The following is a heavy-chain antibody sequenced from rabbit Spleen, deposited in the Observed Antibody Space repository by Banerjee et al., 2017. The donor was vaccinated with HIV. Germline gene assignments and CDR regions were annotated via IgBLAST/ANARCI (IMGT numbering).Heavy chain of an antibody. CDR3: ARDGTGGSYFAL. CDR1: GFSFSSSYD. D-gene: IGHD8-1*01. Sequence: QEQLVESGGDLVKPGASLTLICTASGFSFSSSYDMSWVRQAPGKGLEWIGYIDPVFGATYYANWVNGRFSISRENAQNTVFLQMTSLTAADTATYFCARDGTGGSYFALWGQGTLVTVS. V-gene: IGHV1S45*01. CDR2: IDPVFGAT. J-gene: IGHJ3*01.